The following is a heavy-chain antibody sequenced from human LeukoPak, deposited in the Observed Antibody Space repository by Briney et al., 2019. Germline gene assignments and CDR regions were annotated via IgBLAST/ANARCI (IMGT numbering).Heavy chain of an antibody. V-gene: IGHV4-59*01. CDR3: ARGLMMAVAGRGEFHY. CDR2: IYYSGST. D-gene: IGHD6-13*01. CDR1: GGSISSYY. J-gene: IGHJ4*02. Sequence: SETLSPTCIVSGGSISSYYWSWIRQPPGKGLEWIGYIYYSGSTNYNPSLKSRVTISVDTSKNQFSLKLSSVTAADTAVYYCARGLMMAVAGRGEFHYWGQGTPVTVSS.